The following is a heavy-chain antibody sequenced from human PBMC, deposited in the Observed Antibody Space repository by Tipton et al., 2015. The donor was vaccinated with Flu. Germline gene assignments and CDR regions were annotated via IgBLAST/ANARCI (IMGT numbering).Heavy chain of an antibody. V-gene: IGHV3-7*01. J-gene: IGHJ4*02. CDR2: INQDGSEN. CDR3: AREIGGANCY. CDR1: GFTFSNYW. D-gene: IGHD4/OR15-4a*01. Sequence: QLVQSGGGLVQPGGSLRLSCAASGFTFSNYWMTWVRQAPGKGLEWVANINQDGSENYYVDSVKGRFTISRDNAKNSLYLQMNSLRAEDTAVYYCAREIGGANCYWGQGTLVTVSS.